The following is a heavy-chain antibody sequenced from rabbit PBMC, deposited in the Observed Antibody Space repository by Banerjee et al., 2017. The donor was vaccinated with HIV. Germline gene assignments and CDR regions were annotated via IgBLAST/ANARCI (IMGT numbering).Heavy chain of an antibody. CDR3: ARDFDADSDYTFKL. Sequence: QQQLEESGGGLVKPGGTLTLTCKASGIDFSSSYYMCWVRQAPGKGLELITCIYTSSGSTWYASWAKGRFTISKTSSTTVTLQMTSLTAADTATYFCARDFDADSDYTFKLWGQGTLVTVS. D-gene: IGHD8-1*01. J-gene: IGHJ4*01. CDR2: IYTSSGST. V-gene: IGHV1S45*01. CDR1: GIDFSSSYY.